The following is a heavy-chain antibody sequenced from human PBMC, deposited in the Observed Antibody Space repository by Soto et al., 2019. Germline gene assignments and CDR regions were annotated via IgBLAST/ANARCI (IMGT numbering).Heavy chain of an antibody. CDR3: ARDNYLAAPTFDCWCGMDV. Sequence: GESLEISCKGSGYSFTSYWIGWVRQMPGKDLEWMGIIYPGDSDTRYSPSFQGQVTISADKSISTAYLQWSSLKASDTAMYYCARDNYLAAPTFDCWCGMDVGGQGTTVIVS. D-gene: IGHD6-6*01. CDR1: GYSFTSYW. V-gene: IGHV5-51*01. J-gene: IGHJ6*02. CDR2: IYPGDSDT.